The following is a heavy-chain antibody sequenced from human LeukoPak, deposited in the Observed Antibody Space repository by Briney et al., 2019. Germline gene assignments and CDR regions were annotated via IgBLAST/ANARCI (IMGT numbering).Heavy chain of an antibody. V-gene: IGHV3-66*01. CDR2: IHSGGRT. J-gene: IGHJ6*02. D-gene: IGHD3-10*01. CDR1: GFTGSSNY. CDR3: ASRDRGYYYGMDV. Sequence: GGSLRLSCAASGFTGSSNYMSWVRQAPGKGLERVSVIHSGGRTYYADSVKGRFTISRDNSKSTLYLQMNSLRAEDTAVYYCASRDRGYYYGMDVWGQGTTVTVSS.